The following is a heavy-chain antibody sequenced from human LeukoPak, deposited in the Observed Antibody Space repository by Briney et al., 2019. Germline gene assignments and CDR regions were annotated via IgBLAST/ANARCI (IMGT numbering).Heavy chain of an antibody. CDR2: IYTSGST. Sequence: SEALSLTCTVSGGSISSYYWSWIRQPAGKGLEWIGRIYTSGSTNYNPSLKSRVTMSVDTSKNQFSLKLSSVTAADTAVYYCARDYYYDSSGYPDYYYYGMDVRGQGTTVTVSS. D-gene: IGHD3-22*01. CDR1: GGSISSYY. V-gene: IGHV4-4*07. J-gene: IGHJ6*02. CDR3: ARDYYYDSSGYPDYYYYGMDV.